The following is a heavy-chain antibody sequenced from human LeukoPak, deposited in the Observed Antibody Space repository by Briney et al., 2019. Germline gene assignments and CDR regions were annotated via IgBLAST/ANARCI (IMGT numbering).Heavy chain of an antibody. CDR2: IYHSGST. Sequence: SETLSLTCGVSGGSLSGHYWSWIRQTPGKGLEWIGEIYHSGSTTYNPSLQSRVTISVDTSKSQFSLKLSSVTAADTAVYYCARGGRRKITVGGLFDGMDVWGQGTTVTVSS. CDR1: GGSLSGHY. V-gene: IGHV4-34*01. D-gene: IGHD3-16*02. J-gene: IGHJ6*02. CDR3: ARGGRRKITVGGLFDGMDV.